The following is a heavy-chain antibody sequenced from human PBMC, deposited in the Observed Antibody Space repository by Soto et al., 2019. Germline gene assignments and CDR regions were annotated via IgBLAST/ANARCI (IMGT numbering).Heavy chain of an antibody. CDR3: VTMMRATRESQH. CDR2: LYSGGNT. Sequence: EVQLVETGGGLIQPGESLRLSCAASGFTVSSTYMSWVRQAPGKGLEWVSILYSGGNTYYTDSVKGRFTISRDNSKNTVYLQMNSLRTEDTAVYYCVTMMRATRESQHWGQGTLVSVSS. D-gene: IGHD1-1*01. J-gene: IGHJ1*01. CDR1: GFTVSSTY. V-gene: IGHV3-53*02.